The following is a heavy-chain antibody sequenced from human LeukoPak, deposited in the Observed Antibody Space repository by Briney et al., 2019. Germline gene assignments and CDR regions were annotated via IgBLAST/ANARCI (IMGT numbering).Heavy chain of an antibody. J-gene: IGHJ4*02. CDR3: ARERDPYGYLDY. CDR2: IYSGGST. D-gene: IGHD5-18*01. V-gene: IGHV3-53*01. Sequence: GGSLRLSCAASGFTVSSNYLTWVRQAPGKGLEWVSVIYSGGSTYYADSVKGRFTISRDNSKNTLYLQMNSLRAEDTAVYYCARERDPYGYLDYWGQGTLVTVSS. CDR1: GFTVSSNY.